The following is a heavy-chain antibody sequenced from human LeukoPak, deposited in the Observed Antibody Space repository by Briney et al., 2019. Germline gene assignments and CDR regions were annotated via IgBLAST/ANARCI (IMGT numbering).Heavy chain of an antibody. J-gene: IGHJ2*01. V-gene: IGHV3-66*02. CDR1: GFTVSSNY. CDR2: IYSGGST. Sequence: QSGGSLRLSCAASGFTVSSNYMSWVRQAPGKGLEWVSVIYSGGSTYYADPVKGRFTISRDNSKNTLYLQMNSLRAEDTAVYYCARGCSSTSCYPYWYFDLWGRGTLVTVSS. D-gene: IGHD2-2*01. CDR3: ARGCSSTSCYPYWYFDL.